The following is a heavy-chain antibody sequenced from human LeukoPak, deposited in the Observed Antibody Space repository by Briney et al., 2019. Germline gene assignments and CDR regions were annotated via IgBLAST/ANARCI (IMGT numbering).Heavy chain of an antibody. V-gene: IGHV4-61*01. J-gene: IGHJ4*02. Sequence: KPSATLSITCTVTGGSVSSGSYYWSWIRQPQGKGLEWIGYIYYSGSTNYNPSLKSRVTISIDTSKNQFSLNLTSVTAADTAVYYCARGMGYSYGLYYFDYWGQGTLVTVSS. CDR3: ARGMGYSYGLYYFDY. CDR1: GGSVSSGSYY. CDR2: IYYSGST. D-gene: IGHD5-18*01.